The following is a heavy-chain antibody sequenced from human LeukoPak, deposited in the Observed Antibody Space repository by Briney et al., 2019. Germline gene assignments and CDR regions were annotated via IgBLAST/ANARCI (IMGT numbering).Heavy chain of an antibody. V-gene: IGHV3-21*01. J-gene: IGHJ4*02. CDR3: ARDSVVATIAPYYFDY. CDR1: GFTFSSYS. D-gene: IGHD5-12*01. CDR2: ISSSSSYI. Sequence: GGSLRLSCAASGFTFSSYSMDWVRQAPGKGLEWVSSISSSSSYIYYADSVKGRFTISRDNAKNSLYLQMNSLRAEDTAVYYCARDSVVATIAPYYFDYWGQGTLVTVSS.